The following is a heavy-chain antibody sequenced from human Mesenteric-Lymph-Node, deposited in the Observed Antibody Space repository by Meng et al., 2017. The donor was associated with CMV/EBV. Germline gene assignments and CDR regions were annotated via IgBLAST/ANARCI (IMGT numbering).Heavy chain of an antibody. CDR2: INSRSTYI. V-gene: IGHV3-21*01. CDR1: GFTFSSYE. Sequence: GESLKISCAASGFTFSSYEMNWVRQAPGKGLEWVSSINSRSTYIHYADSVKGRSTISRDNAKNSLYLQMSSLRAEDTAVYYCARDLAVASMGDAFDIWGQGTMVTVSS. D-gene: IGHD6-19*01. J-gene: IGHJ3*02. CDR3: ARDLAVASMGDAFDI.